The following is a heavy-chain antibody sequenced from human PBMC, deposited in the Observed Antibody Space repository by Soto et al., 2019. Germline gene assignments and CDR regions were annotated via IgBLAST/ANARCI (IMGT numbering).Heavy chain of an antibody. D-gene: IGHD3-22*01. CDR1: GFSFNSYV. CDR3: SRAHYLGSSAYDLRHASDM. CDR2: VSPTGAGT. V-gene: IGHV3-23*01. Sequence: EVQLLESGGGLVQPGGSLRLSCAASGFSFNSYVMRWVRQAPGKGLEWVSDVSPTGAGTNYADSVKGRFTISRDNSKNTRLLQRNSLRVEDSAVYYCSRAHYLGSSAYDLRHASDMWVQGTMVTVSS. J-gene: IGHJ3*02.